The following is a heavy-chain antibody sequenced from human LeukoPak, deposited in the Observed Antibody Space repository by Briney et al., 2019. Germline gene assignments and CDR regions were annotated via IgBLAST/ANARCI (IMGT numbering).Heavy chain of an antibody. J-gene: IGHJ2*01. Sequence: GASVKVSCRAPGYSFNEYYVHWVRQAPGQGLEWMGWIVSITGDTRYAPRFQGGVTLSSDTSTSTAYLELSSLRSDDTAVFYCAAATRYDGSDARSHYFDLWGRGTLITVSA. CDR3: AAATRYDGSDARSHYFDL. CDR2: IVSITGDT. CDR1: GYSFNEYY. V-gene: IGHV1-2*02. D-gene: IGHD2-21*02.